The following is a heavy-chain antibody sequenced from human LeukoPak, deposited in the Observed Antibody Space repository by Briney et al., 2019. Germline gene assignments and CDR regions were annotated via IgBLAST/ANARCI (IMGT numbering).Heavy chain of an antibody. CDR1: GFTFSSYA. V-gene: IGHV3-23*01. D-gene: IGHD6-13*01. CDR2: ISGTGLST. CDR3: ARGPAVTGFDY. Sequence: GKSLRLSCAASGFTFSSYAMSWVRQAPGKGLECVSGISGTGLSTYYADSVKGRFTISRDNSKNTLFLQMNSLRAEDTAVYYCARGPAVTGFDYWGQGTLVTVSS. J-gene: IGHJ4*02.